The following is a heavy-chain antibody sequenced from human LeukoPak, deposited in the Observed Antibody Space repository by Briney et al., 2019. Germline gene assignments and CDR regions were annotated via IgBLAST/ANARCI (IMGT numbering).Heavy chain of an antibody. CDR1: GGSISSGGYS. CDR3: ARAGYSYGSYYYYGMDV. J-gene: IGHJ6*02. CDR2: IYHSGST. V-gene: IGHV4-30-2*01. D-gene: IGHD5-18*01. Sequence: SETLSHTCAVSGGSISSGGYSWSWIRQPPGKGLEWIGYIYHSGSTYYNPSLKSRVTISVDRSKNQFSLKLSSVTAADTAVYYCARAGYSYGSYYYYGMDVWGQGTTVTVSS.